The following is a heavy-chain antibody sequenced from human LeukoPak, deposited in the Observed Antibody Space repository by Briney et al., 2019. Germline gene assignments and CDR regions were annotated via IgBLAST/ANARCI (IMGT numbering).Heavy chain of an antibody. J-gene: IGHJ6*04. Sequence: GESLKISCKGSGYSFTSYWISLVRQMPGKGLEWMVRIDPSDYYNNYSPSFQGHVTISADKSISTAYLQWSSLKASDTAMYYCASTGYCSGGSCLGYSYYYGMDVWGKGTTVTVSS. CDR3: ASTGYCSGGSCLGYSYYYGMDV. CDR2: IDPSDYYN. D-gene: IGHD2-15*01. V-gene: IGHV5-10-1*01. CDR1: GYSFTSYW.